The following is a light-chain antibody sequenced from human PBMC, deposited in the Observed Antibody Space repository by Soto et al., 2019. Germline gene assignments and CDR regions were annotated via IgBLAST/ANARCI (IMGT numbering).Light chain of an antibody. CDR3: QQRSDWPIT. CDR1: QSVSSY. V-gene: IGKV3-11*01. J-gene: IGKJ5*01. CDR2: DVS. Sequence: PGERATLSCRASQSVSSYLAWYQQKPGQAPRLLIYDVSTRATGIPARFSGSGSGTDFTLTIPSLEPEDFAVYSCQQRSDWPITFGQGTRLEIK.